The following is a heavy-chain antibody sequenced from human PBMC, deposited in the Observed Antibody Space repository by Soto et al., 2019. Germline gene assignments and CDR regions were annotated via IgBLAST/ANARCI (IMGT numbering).Heavy chain of an antibody. Sequence: QVQLVQSGAEVKKPGSSVKVSCKASGGTFSSYTISWVRQAPGQGLEWMGRIIPILGIANYAQKFQGRVTITADKSTSTAYMELSSLRSEDTAVYYCARGLTYYYGSGSYYNDLDWFDPWGQGTLVTVSS. CDR2: IIPILGIA. J-gene: IGHJ5*02. V-gene: IGHV1-69*02. CDR1: GGTFSSYT. D-gene: IGHD3-10*01. CDR3: ARGLTYYYGSGSYYNDLDWFDP.